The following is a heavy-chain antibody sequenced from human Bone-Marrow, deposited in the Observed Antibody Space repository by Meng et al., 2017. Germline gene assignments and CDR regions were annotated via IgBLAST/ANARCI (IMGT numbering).Heavy chain of an antibody. CDR3: ARGRFGLVS. CDR1: GYTFTGSS. CDR2: INPKSGGS. Sequence: ASVKVSCKASGYTFTGSSIHWVRQIPGQGLEWMGWINPKSGGSNYAQKFQGRVTMTWDTSISTVYMELTRLTYDDTAVYYCARGRFGLVSWGQGTLVTVSS. J-gene: IGHJ4*02. V-gene: IGHV1-2*02. D-gene: IGHD6-19*01.